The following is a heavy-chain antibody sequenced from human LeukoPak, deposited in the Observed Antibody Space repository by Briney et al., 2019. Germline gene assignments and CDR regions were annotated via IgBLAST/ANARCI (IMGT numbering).Heavy chain of an antibody. CDR2: ISASGTDT. CDR3: AREYSSSGFDY. J-gene: IGHJ4*02. CDR1: GFTFSSYG. D-gene: IGHD6-6*01. V-gene: IGHV3-23*01. Sequence: GGSLRLSCAASGFTFSSYGMSWVRQAPGKGLEWVSAISASGTDTYYADSVKGRFALSRDNSKNTVYLQMNSLRAEDTAVYYCAREYSSSGFDYWGQGTLVTVSS.